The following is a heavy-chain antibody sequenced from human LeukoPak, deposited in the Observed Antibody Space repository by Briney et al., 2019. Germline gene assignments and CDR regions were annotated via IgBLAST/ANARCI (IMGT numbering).Heavy chain of an antibody. D-gene: IGHD3-10*01. V-gene: IGHV1-18*04. Sequence: ASVKVSCKASGYTFTSYGISWVRQAPGQGLEWMGWISAYNGNTNYAQKLQGRVTMTTDTSTSTAYMELRSLRSDDTAVYYCARARGPITMVRGGTIDYWGQGTLVTVSS. CDR1: GYTFTSYG. CDR3: ARARGPITMVRGGTIDY. J-gene: IGHJ4*02. CDR2: ISAYNGNT.